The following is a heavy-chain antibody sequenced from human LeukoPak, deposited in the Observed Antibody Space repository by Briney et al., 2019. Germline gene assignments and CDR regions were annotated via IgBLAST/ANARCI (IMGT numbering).Heavy chain of an antibody. CDR2: LFYSGST. V-gene: IGHV4-59*01. J-gene: IGHJ4*02. CDR1: GGSISSYY. D-gene: IGHD3-10*01. Sequence: SETLSLTCTVSGGSISSYYWSWIRQPPGKGLEWIAYLFYSGSTDYNPSLESRVTISVDTSKNQFSLKLRSVTAADTAVYYCATVAVIRGVTYFDYWGQGPLVTVSS. CDR3: ATVAVIRGVTYFDY.